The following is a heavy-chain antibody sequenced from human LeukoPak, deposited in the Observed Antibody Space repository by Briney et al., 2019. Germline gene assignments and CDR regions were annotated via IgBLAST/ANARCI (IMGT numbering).Heavy chain of an antibody. J-gene: IGHJ4*02. CDR3: ARDGQWLDTFDY. CDR1: GGSISSYY. Sequence: PSETLSLTCTVSGGSISSYYWSWIRQSDGQGLEWIGRIYTSGSTNYNPSLKSRVTSSVDTSKNQFSLKLSSVTAADPAVYYCARDGQWLDTFDYWGQGTLVTVSS. CDR2: IYTSGST. D-gene: IGHD6-19*01. V-gene: IGHV4-4*07.